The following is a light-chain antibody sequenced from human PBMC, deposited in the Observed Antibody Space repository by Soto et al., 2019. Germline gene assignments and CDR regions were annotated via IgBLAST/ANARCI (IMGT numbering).Light chain of an antibody. CDR2: STN. CDR3: VLYMGSGIAV. CDR1: SGSVSTSYY. J-gene: IGLJ2*01. Sequence: QTVVTQEPSFSVSPGGTVTLTCGLSSGSVSTSYYPSWYQQTPGQAPRTLIYSTNTRSSGVPDRFSGSILGNKAALTITGALAEDESDYYCVLYMGSGIAVFGGGTKVTVL. V-gene: IGLV8-61*01.